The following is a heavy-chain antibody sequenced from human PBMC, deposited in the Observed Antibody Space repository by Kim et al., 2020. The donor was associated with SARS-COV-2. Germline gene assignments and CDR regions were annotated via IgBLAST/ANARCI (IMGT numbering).Heavy chain of an antibody. CDR2: IWFDGSNK. CDR3: AKDNSKTNHYYYYDLDV. J-gene: IGHJ6*03. D-gene: IGHD3-22*01. CDR1: GFTFSSYA. V-gene: IGHV3-33*06. Sequence: GGSLRLSCVASGFTFSSYAMHWVRQAPGKGLEWVAVIWFDGSNKYYADSVKGRFTISRDNSKNTLYLQMNSLRVEDTAVYYCAKDNSKTNHYYYYDLDV.